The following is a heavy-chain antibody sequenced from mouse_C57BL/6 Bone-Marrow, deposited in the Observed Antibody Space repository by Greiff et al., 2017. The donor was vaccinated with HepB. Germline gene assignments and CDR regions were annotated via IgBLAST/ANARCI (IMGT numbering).Heavy chain of an antibody. Sequence: VQLQQSGPGLAKPSQTLCLTCSVTGYSITSDYWNWIRKFPGNKLEYMGYISYSGSTYYNPSLKSRISITRDTSKNQYYLQLNSVTTEDTATYYCARSYDGYYYWYFDVWGTGTTVTVSS. CDR3: ARSYDGYYYWYFDV. CDR1: GYSITSDY. CDR2: ISYSGST. V-gene: IGHV3-8*01. J-gene: IGHJ1*03. D-gene: IGHD2-3*01.